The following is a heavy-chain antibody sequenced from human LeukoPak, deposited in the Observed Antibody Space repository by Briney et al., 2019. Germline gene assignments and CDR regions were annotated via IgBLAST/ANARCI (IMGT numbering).Heavy chain of an antibody. D-gene: IGHD2-15*01. J-gene: IGHJ4*02. Sequence: SGPTLVNPTQTLTLTCTFSGFSLSTSGVGVGWIRQPPGKALEWLALIYWDGDERYSPSLNSKLTITEDTSKNQVVLTMTSMDPVDTATYFCARLNTKSHCSGGSCYSRYFDYWGQGTLVTVSS. CDR3: ARLNTKSHCSGGSCYSRYFDY. CDR2: IYWDGDE. V-gene: IGHV2-5*02. CDR1: GFSLSTSGVG.